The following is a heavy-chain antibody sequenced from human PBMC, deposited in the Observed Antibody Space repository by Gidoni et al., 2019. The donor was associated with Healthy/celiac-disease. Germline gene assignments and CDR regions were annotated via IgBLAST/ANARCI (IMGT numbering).Heavy chain of an antibody. J-gene: IGHJ5*02. V-gene: IGHV1-69*01. D-gene: IGHD4-4*01. CDR1: GGTFSSYA. CDR3: ARDDYSNYYNWFDP. CDR2: IIPIFGTA. Sequence: QVQLVQSGAEVKKTGSSVKVSCKASGGTFSSYAISWLRQAPGQGLGWMGGIIPIFGTANYAQKFQGRVTITADESTSTAYMELSSLRSEDTAVYYCARDDYSNYYNWFDPWGQGTLVTVSS.